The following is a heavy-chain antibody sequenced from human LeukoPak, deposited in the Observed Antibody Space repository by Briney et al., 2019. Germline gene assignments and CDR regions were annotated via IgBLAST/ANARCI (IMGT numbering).Heavy chain of an antibody. V-gene: IGHV4-59*01. D-gene: IGHD4-23*01. J-gene: IGHJ4*02. CDR1: GGSISSYQ. CDR3: ARVGVDYSGNVLKYFFDY. CDR2: IYDSGSA. Sequence: SETLSLTGTVSGGSISSYQWSWIRQPPGKGLEWIGNIYDSGSANYNPSLKSRVVISVDTSKNQFSLNLTPVTAADTAVYYCARVGVDYSGNVLKYFFDYWGQGTLVTVSS.